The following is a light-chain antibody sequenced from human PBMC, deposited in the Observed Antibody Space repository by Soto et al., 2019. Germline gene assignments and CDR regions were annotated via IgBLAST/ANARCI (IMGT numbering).Light chain of an antibody. J-gene: IGKJ5*01. CDR1: QSISSY. Sequence: DIQLTQSPSSLSASVGDRVTITCRASQSISSYLNWYQQRPGKAPNLLIYATSSLRTGVPSRFRGSRSGADFTLTISNLQPEDFVTYYCQQSYSTPPTTFGQGTRLEIK. CDR2: ATS. V-gene: IGKV1-39*01. CDR3: QQSYSTPPTT.